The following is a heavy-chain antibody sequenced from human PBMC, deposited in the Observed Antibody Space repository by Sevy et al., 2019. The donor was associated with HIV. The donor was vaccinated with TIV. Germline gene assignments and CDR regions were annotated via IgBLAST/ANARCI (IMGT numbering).Heavy chain of an antibody. Sequence: ASVKVSCKASGGTFSSYAIHWVRQAPGQGLEWMGGIIPIFGTTNYAQKSQGRVTITADESTSTSNMELSSLRSEDTAVYYWARGVTMIRGGGYYFDYWGQGTLVTVSS. CDR3: ARGVTMIRGGGYYFDY. CDR2: IIPIFGTT. D-gene: IGHD3-22*01. CDR1: GGTFSSYA. J-gene: IGHJ4*02. V-gene: IGHV1-69*13.